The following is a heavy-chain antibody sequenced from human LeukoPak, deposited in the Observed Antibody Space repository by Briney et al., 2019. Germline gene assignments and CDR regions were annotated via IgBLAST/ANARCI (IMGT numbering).Heavy chain of an antibody. Sequence: SETLSLTCTVSGGSISSYDWSWIRQPAGKGLEWIGRIYTRGSTNYNPSLKSRVSMSVDTSKKQFSLKLSSVTAADTAVYYCAGLSSSWYQDWYFDLWGRGTLVTVSS. J-gene: IGHJ2*01. V-gene: IGHV4-4*07. CDR1: GGSISSYD. D-gene: IGHD6-13*01. CDR3: AGLSSSWYQDWYFDL. CDR2: IYTRGST.